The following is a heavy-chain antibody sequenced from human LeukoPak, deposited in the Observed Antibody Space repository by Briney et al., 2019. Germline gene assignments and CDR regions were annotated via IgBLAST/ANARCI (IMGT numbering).Heavy chain of an antibody. CDR2: IRYDGSNK. CDR3: AKDGGGWYDYYFDY. V-gene: IGHV3-30*02. J-gene: IGHJ4*02. Sequence: GGSLRLSCAASGFTFSSYGMHWVRQAPGKGLEWVAFIRYDGSNKYYADSVKGRFTISRDNSKNTLYLQMNSLRAEDTAVYYCAKDGGGWYDYYFDYWGQGTLVTVSS. D-gene: IGHD6-19*01. CDR1: GFTFSSYG.